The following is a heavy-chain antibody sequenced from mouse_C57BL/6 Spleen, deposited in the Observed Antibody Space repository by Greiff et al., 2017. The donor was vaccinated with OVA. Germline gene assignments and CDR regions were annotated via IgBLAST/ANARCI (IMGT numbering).Heavy chain of an antibody. CDR1: GYSFTSYY. CDR2: INPSTGGT. Sequence: VQLQQSGPELVKPGASVKISCKASGYSFTSYYMNWVKQSPEKSLEWIGEINPSTGGTTYNQKFKAKATLTVDKSSSTAYMQLKSLTSEDSAVYYCAKGLRRGYAMDYWGQGTSVTVSS. CDR3: AKGLRRGYAMDY. D-gene: IGHD2-12*01. J-gene: IGHJ4*01. V-gene: IGHV1-42*01.